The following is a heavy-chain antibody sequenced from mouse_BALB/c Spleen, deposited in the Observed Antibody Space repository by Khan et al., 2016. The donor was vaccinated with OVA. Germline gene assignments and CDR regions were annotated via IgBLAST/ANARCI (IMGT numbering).Heavy chain of an antibody. CDR3: ARTAFYGNGSYAMDY. J-gene: IGHJ4*01. V-gene: IGHV1S41*01. D-gene: IGHD2-1*01. CDR1: GYTFTSYW. CDR2: IAPGSGSV. Sequence: ELVEPGASVKLSCTASGYTFTSYWISWIKQRPGQGLEWIGRIAPGSGSVSYNEIFKGKATLTVDPYSSPAYIHLNSLTSEDSAFYFCARTAFYGNGSYAMDYWGPGTSVTVSS.